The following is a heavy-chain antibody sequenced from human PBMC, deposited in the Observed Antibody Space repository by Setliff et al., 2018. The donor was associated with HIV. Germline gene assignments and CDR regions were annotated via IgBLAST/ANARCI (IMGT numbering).Heavy chain of an antibody. CDR2: ISWNSGHM. J-gene: IGHJ4*02. Sequence: GGSLRLSCTPSGFAFEDYSMYWVRQAPGRGLEWVSGISWNSGHMGYADSVKGRFTISRDNSKNTLYLQMNSLRAEDTAVYYCAKDPGGISGYYEGVESYFDYWGQGTLVTVSS. CDR1: GFAFEDYS. CDR3: AKDPGGISGYYEGVESYFDY. D-gene: IGHD3-22*01. V-gene: IGHV3-9*01.